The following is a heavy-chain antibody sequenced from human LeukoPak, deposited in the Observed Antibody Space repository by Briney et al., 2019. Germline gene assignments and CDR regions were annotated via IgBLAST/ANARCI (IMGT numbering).Heavy chain of an antibody. J-gene: IGHJ4*02. D-gene: IGHD4-11*01. CDR3: AKDQPTVTTYGSFDY. V-gene: IGHV3-23*01. CDR1: GFTFSSYA. Sequence: GGSLRLSCAASGFTFSSYAMSWVRQAPGKGLEWVSAISGSGGSTYYADSVKGRFTISRDNSKYTLYLQMNSLRAEDTVVYYCAKDQPTVTTYGSFDYWRQEPLVTVSS. CDR2: ISGSGGST.